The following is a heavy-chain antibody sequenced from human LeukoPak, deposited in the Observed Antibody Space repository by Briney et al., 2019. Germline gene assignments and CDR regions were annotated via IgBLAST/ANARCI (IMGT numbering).Heavy chain of an antibody. V-gene: IGHV3-21*01. J-gene: IGHJ3*02. Sequence: GGSLRLSCAASGFTFSSYTMNWVRQAPGKGLEWVSFISTSSSYIYYADSVKGRFTISRDNAKNSLFLQMNSLRAEDTAVYYCARGHGVVAASDDAFDIWGQGTMVTVSS. CDR1: GFTFSSYT. CDR3: ARGHGVVAASDDAFDI. D-gene: IGHD2-2*01. CDR2: ISTSSSYI.